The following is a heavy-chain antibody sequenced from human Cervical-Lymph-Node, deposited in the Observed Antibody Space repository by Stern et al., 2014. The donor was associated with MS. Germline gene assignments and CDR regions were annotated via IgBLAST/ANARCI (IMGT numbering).Heavy chain of an antibody. CDR1: GLTFSTNA. Sequence: QVQLVESGGGVVQPGSSLRLSCAASGLTFSTNAMHWVRQAPGKGLEWVAIVSYDGNIEYYADSVKGRFTISRDNSKNTLYLQMNSLRAEDTAVYYCARDLIRFPGRGYFDKWGQGTLLTVSS. CDR2: VSYDGNIE. J-gene: IGHJ4*02. CDR3: ARDLIRFPGRGYFDK. D-gene: IGHD3-3*01. V-gene: IGHV3-30*04.